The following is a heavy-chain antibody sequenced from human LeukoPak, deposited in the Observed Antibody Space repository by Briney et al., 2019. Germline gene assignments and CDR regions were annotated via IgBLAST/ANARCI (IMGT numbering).Heavy chain of an antibody. CDR2: INWNGGST. D-gene: IGHD3-10*01. Sequence: GGSLRLSCAASGFTFSGYAMSWVRQAPGKGLEWVSGINWNGGSTGYADSVKGRFTISRDNAKNSLYLQMNSLRAEDTALYHCARGSKWFGELIALEMYDYWGQGTLVTVSS. CDR1: GFTFSGYA. V-gene: IGHV3-20*01. J-gene: IGHJ4*02. CDR3: ARGSKWFGELIALEMYDY.